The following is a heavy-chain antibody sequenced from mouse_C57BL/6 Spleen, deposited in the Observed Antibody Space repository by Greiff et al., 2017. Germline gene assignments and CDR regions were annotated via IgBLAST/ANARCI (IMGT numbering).Heavy chain of an antibody. CDR2: ISDGGSYT. J-gene: IGHJ1*03. D-gene: IGHD1-1*01. V-gene: IGHV5-4*03. CDR3: ARSPITTVVATGYFDV. Sequence: EVKVVESGGGLVKPGGSLKLSCAASGFTFSSYAMSWVRQTPEKRLEWVATISDGGSYTYYPDNVKGRFTISRDNAKNNLYLQMSHLKSEDTAMYYCARSPITTVVATGYFDVWGTGTTVTVSS. CDR1: GFTFSSYA.